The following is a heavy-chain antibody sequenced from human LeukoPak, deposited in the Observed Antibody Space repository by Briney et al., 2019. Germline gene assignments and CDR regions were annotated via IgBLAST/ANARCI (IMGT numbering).Heavy chain of an antibody. CDR2: IYYSGST. V-gene: IGHV4-59*01. J-gene: IGHJ4*02. D-gene: IGHD4-11*01. CDR3: ARVSGDYSGIDY. Sequence: PSETLSLTCTVSGGSISSYYWSWIRQPPGKGLEWIGYIYYSGSTNYNPSLKSRVTISVDTSKNQFSLKLSSVTAADTAVHYCARVSGDYSGIDYWGQGTLVTVSS. CDR1: GGSISSYY.